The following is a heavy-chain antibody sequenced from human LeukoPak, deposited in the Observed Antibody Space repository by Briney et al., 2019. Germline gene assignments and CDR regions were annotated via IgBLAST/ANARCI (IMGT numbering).Heavy chain of an antibody. CDR3: ARDREVGGFGEPTLHYFDY. J-gene: IGHJ4*02. CDR1: GGTFSSYA. D-gene: IGHD3-10*01. V-gene: IGHV1-69*04. CDR2: IIPILGIA. Sequence: SVKVSCKASGGTFSSYAISWVRQAPGQGHEWMGRIIPILGIANYAQKFQGRVTITADKSTSTAYMELSSLRSEDTDVYYCARDREVGGFGEPTLHYFDYWGQGTLVTVSS.